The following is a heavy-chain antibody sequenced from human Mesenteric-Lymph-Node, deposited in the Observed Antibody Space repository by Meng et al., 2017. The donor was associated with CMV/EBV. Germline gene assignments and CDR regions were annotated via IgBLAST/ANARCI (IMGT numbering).Heavy chain of an antibody. Sequence: SETLSLTCAVYGGSFSGYYWSWIRQPPGKGLEWIGEINHSGSTNYNPSLKSRVTISVDTSKNQFSLKLSSVTAEDTAVYYCARTLRTGVEPTTYEIFDIWGQGTMVTVSS. V-gene: IGHV4-34*01. CDR2: INHSGST. CDR3: ARTLRTGVEPTTYEIFDI. J-gene: IGHJ3*02. CDR1: GGSFSGYY. D-gene: IGHD1-26*01.